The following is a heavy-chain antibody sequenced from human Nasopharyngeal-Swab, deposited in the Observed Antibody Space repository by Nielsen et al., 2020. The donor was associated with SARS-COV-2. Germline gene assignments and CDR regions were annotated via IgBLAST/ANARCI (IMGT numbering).Heavy chain of an antibody. CDR1: GFTFSSYA. D-gene: IGHD2-21*02. Sequence: GESLKISCAASGFTFSSYAMSWVRQAPGKGLEWVSAISGSGGSTYYADSVKGRFTISRDNSKNTLYLQMNSLRAEDTAVYYCAKALLHIVVVTAPGSYWGQGTLVTVSS. CDR3: AKALLHIVVVTAPGSY. CDR2: ISGSGGST. J-gene: IGHJ4*02. V-gene: IGHV3-23*01.